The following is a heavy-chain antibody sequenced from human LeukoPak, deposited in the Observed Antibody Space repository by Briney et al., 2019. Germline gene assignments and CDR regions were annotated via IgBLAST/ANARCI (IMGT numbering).Heavy chain of an antibody. Sequence: SETLSLTCTVSGYSISSGYYWGWIRQPPGKGLEWIGSIYHSGSTYYNPSLKSRVTISVDTSKNQFSLKLSSVTAADTAVYYCARGERGYYYMDVWGKGTTVTVSS. CDR1: GYSISSGYY. V-gene: IGHV4-38-2*02. CDR3: ARGERGYYYMDV. J-gene: IGHJ6*03. D-gene: IGHD1-1*01. CDR2: IYHSGST.